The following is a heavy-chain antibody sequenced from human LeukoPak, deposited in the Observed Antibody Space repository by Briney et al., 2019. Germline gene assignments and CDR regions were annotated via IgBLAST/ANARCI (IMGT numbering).Heavy chain of an antibody. CDR1: GGSISSNNW. D-gene: IGHD6-19*01. CDR3: ARSGWTGYYYYGMDV. Sequence: PSETLSLTCAVSGGSISSNNWWSWVRQPPGKGLEWIGEIYHSGSTNYNPSLKSRVTISVDKSKNQFSLKLSSVTAADTAVYYCARSGWTGYYYYGMDVWGQGTTVTVSS. CDR2: IYHSGST. J-gene: IGHJ6*02. V-gene: IGHV4-4*02.